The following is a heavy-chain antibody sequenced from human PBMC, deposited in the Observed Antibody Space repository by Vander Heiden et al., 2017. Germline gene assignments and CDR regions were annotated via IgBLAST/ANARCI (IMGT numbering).Heavy chain of an antibody. CDR1: VGTFSCYA. CDR2: IIPILGIA. D-gene: IGHD2-2*01. Sequence: QVQLVQSAAALKQPVSSSKASCKASVGTFSCYAFSWQRQDPGQGLEWRGGIIPILGIANYAQKYQGRVTISADKSTSTAYMELSSLRSEDTAVYYCARSPDIVVVPAAMYYYYYYGMDVWGQGTTVTVSS. CDR3: ARSPDIVVVPAAMYYYYYYGMDV. V-gene: IGHV1-69*10. J-gene: IGHJ6*02.